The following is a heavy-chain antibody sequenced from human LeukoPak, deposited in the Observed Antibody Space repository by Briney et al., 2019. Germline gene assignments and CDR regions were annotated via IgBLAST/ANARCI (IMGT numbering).Heavy chain of an antibody. D-gene: IGHD2-2*01. CDR2: IYYSGST. V-gene: IGHV4-59*08. CDR1: GGSISSYY. CDR3: ARLPAGYCSSTSRLKGYYYYYGMDV. J-gene: IGHJ6*02. Sequence: SETLSLTCTVSGGSISSYYWSWIRPPPGKGLEWIGYIYYSGSTNYNPSLKSRVTISVDTSKNQFSLKLSSVTAADTAVYYCARLPAGYCSSTSRLKGYYYYYGMDVWGQGTTVTVSS.